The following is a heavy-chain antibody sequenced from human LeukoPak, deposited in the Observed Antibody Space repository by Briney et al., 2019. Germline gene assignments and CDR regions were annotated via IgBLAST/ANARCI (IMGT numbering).Heavy chain of an antibody. D-gene: IGHD2-21*02. Sequence: SQTLSLTCAISGDSVSSNSAAWNWIRQSPSRGLEWLGRTYYRSKWYNDYAVSVKSRITINPDTSKNQFSLQLNSVTPEDTAVYYCARTHCGGDCYAPWYFDLWGRGTLVTVSS. CDR1: GDSVSSNSAA. J-gene: IGHJ2*01. CDR2: TYYRSKWYN. V-gene: IGHV6-1*01. CDR3: ARTHCGGDCYAPWYFDL.